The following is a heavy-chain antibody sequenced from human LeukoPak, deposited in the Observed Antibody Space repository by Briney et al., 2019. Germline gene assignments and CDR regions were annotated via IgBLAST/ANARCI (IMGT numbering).Heavy chain of an antibody. CDR2: IDPNSGGT. D-gene: IGHD3-3*01. V-gene: IGHV1-2*02. CDR1: GYTFTGHF. J-gene: IGHJ4*02. Sequence: GASVNVSCKASGYTFTGHFIHWVRQAPGQGLEWVGWIDPNSGGTKYAQKFQGRVTMTRDTSISTAYMEPTRLTSDDTAVYYCARREWSGYYGEYWGQGTLVLVSS. CDR3: ARREWSGYYGEY.